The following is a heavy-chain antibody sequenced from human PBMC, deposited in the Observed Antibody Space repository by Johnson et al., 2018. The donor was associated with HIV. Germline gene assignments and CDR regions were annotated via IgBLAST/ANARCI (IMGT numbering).Heavy chain of an antibody. CDR2: ISFDGSNE. J-gene: IGHJ3*02. CDR3: ARESLEFWSRGAFDI. CDR1: GLSFSNFG. Sequence: VHLVESGGGVVQPGKSLTLSCVGSGLSFSNFGIHWVRQAPGKGLEWVAVISFDGSNEYYADSVKGRFTISRDNSKNTLYLQMNSLRAEDTAVYYCARESLEFWSRGAFDIWGQGTMVTVSS. V-gene: IGHV3-30*03. D-gene: IGHD3-10*01.